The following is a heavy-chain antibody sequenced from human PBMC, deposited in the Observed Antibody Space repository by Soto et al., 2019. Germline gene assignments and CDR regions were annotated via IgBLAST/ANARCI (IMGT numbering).Heavy chain of an antibody. V-gene: IGHV4-39*07. D-gene: IGHD3-10*01. CDR1: GGSISSSSYY. CDR2: IYYSGST. Sequence: SETLSLTCTVSGGSISSSSYYWGWIRQPPGKGLEWIGSIYYSGSTNYNPSLKSRVTISVDTSKNQFSLKLSSVTAVDTAVYYCARGRRITMVRGAIRPDHYYYYMDVWGKGTTVTVSS. J-gene: IGHJ6*03. CDR3: ARGRRITMVRGAIRPDHYYYYMDV.